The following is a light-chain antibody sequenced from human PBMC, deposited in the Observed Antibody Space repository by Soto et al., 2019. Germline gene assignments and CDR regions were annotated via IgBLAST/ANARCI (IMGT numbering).Light chain of an antibody. CDR2: DAS. CDR3: LLFNTYPQA. V-gene: IGKV1-13*02. CDR1: QGIGSA. Sequence: AIQLTQSPSSLSASIGDRVTITCRARQGIGSALAWYQQAPGKPPKLLIFDASTFENGVPSMFSGGGSGTDFTLTISSLQPDDFATYYCLLFNTYPQAFGGGTKVEIK. J-gene: IGKJ4*01.